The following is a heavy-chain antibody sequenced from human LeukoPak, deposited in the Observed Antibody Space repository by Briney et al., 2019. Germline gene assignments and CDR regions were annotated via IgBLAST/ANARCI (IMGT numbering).Heavy chain of an antibody. CDR2: ISYDGDSNNK. Sequence: GGSLRLSCAASGFSFSSYAMHRVRQAPGKGLEWVAVISYDGDSNNKYYADSAKGRFTISRDNSKNTLYLQMNSLRAEDTAVYYCARDSGDSSGYYFDYWGQGTLVTVSS. CDR3: ARDSGDSSGYYFDY. CDR1: GFSFSSYA. V-gene: IGHV3-30-3*01. D-gene: IGHD3-22*01. J-gene: IGHJ4*02.